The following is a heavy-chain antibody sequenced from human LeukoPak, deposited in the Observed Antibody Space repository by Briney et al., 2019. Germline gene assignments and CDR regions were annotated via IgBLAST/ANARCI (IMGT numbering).Heavy chain of an antibody. V-gene: IGHV3-20*04. D-gene: IGHD1-26*01. CDR2: INWNGGST. CDR3: ARERGWAVGATTYFDY. J-gene: IGHJ4*02. Sequence: GGSLRLSCAASGFTFDDYGMSWVRQAPGKGLEWVSGINWNGGSTGYADSVKGRFTISRDNAKNSLYLQMNSLRAEDTAVYYCARERGWAVGATTYFDYWGQGTLVTVSS. CDR1: GFTFDDYG.